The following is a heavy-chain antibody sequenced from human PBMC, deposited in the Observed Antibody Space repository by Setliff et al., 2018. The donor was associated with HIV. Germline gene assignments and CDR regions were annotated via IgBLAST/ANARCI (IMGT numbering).Heavy chain of an antibody. CDR1: GYTFTNFY. Sequence: GASVKVSCKASGYTFTNFYMHWVRQAPGQGLEWMGWISTYNGNTNYAQKLQGRVTMTTDTSASTAYMELRNLRSDDTAVYYCARVQVGDPYYSYYYMDVWGEGTTVTVSS. CDR3: ARVQVGDPYYSYYYMDV. D-gene: IGHD2-8*02. V-gene: IGHV1-18*04. J-gene: IGHJ6*03. CDR2: ISTYNGNT.